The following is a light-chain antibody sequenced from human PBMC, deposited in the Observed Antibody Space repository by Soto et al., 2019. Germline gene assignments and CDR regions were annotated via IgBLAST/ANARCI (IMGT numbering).Light chain of an antibody. CDR1: QSVLYSSNNKNH. Sequence: DIVMTQSPDSLAVSLGERATMNCKSSQSVLYSSNNKNHLAWYQQKPGQPPKLLIYWASTRESGVPDRFSGSGSGTDFTLTISSLQAEDVAVYYCQQYYSTPLTFGGGTKVDIK. CDR2: WAS. V-gene: IGKV4-1*01. J-gene: IGKJ4*01. CDR3: QQYYSTPLT.